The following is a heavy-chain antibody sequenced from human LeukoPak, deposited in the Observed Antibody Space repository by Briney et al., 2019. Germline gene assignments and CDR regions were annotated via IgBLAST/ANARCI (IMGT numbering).Heavy chain of an antibody. CDR1: GFTFDDYA. D-gene: IGHD6-19*01. J-gene: IGHJ4*02. V-gene: IGHV3-43*02. CDR3: AKGGSGWSYYFDF. CDR2: ISGDGGST. Sequence: PGGSLRLSCAASGFTFDDYAMHWVRQAPGKGLEWVSLISGDGGSTYYADSVKGRFTISRDNSKNSLYLQMSSLSTEDTASYYCAKGGSGWSYYFDFWGQGTLVTVSS.